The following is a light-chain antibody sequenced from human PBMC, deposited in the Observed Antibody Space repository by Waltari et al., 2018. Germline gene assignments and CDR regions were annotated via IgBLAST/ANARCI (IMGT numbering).Light chain of an antibody. CDR2: YDS. V-gene: IGLV3-21*04. Sequence: SYVLTQPPSVSVAPGKTASITCGGNNIESKSGHWDQQKPGQAPILGISYDSDRPSGIPERFSGSNSGTTATLTISRVEAGDEADYYCQVWDANTDPGVFGTGTEVTVL. CDR3: QVWDANTDPGV. J-gene: IGLJ1*01. CDR1: NIESKS.